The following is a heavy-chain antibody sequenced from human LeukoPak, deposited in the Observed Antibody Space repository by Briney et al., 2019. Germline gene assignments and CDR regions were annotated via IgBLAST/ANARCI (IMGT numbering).Heavy chain of an antibody. Sequence: PSETLSLTCTVSGGSISSYYWSWLRQPAGKGLEWIGRIYTSGSTNYNPSLKSRVTMSVDTSKNQFSLKLSSVTAADTAVYYCTRVRGVKYCSGGSCYDYYYYYMDVWGKGTTVTVSS. V-gene: IGHV4-4*07. CDR1: GGSISSYY. CDR2: IYTSGST. CDR3: TRVRGVKYCSGGSCYDYYYYYMDV. J-gene: IGHJ6*03. D-gene: IGHD2-15*01.